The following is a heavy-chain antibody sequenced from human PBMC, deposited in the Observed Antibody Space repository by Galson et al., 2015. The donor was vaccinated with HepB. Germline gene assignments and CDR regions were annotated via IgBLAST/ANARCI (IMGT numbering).Heavy chain of an antibody. J-gene: IGHJ4*02. CDR3: ARDLRYFDWHPYYFDD. CDR2: ISAYNGNT. V-gene: IGHV1-18*01. D-gene: IGHD3-9*01. CDR1: GYTFTSYG. Sequence: SVKVSCKASGYTFTSYGISWVRQAPGQGLEWMGWISAYNGNTNYAQKLQGRVTMTTDTSTSTAYMELRSLRSDDTAVYYCARDLRYFDWHPYYFDDWGQGTLVTVSS.